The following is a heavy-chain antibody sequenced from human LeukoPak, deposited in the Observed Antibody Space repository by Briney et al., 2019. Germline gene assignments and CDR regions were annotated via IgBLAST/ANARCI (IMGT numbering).Heavy chain of an antibody. V-gene: IGHV3-7*01. CDR3: ARARSSIAAPSDY. J-gene: IGHJ4*02. CDR2: IKQDGSEK. D-gene: IGHD6-6*01. Sequence: GGSLGLSCAASGFTFSSYWMSWVRQAPGKGLEWVANIKQDGSEKYYVDSVKGRFTISRDNAKNSLYLQMNSLRAEDTAVYYCARARSSIAAPSDYWGQGTLVTVSS. CDR1: GFTFSSYW.